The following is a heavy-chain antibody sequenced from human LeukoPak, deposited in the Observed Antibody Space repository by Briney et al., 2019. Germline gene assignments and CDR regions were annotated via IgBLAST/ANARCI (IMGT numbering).Heavy chain of an antibody. CDR3: ARYSSSRSVDY. CDR1: GYTFTSYY. J-gene: IGHJ4*02. D-gene: IGHD6-13*01. Sequence: ASVTVSFTASGYTFTSYYMHWVRQAPGQGLEWMGIINPSGGSTSYAQKFQGRVTMTRDTSTSTVYMELSSLRSEDTAVYYCARYSSSRSVDYWGQGTLVTVSS. V-gene: IGHV1-46*01. CDR2: INPSGGST.